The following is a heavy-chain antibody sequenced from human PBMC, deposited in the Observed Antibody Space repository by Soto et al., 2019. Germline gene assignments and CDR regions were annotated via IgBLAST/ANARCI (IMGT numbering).Heavy chain of an antibody. D-gene: IGHD3-22*01. CDR3: ARGYYYDRGWFDP. V-gene: IGHV4-31*03. Sequence: SETLSLTCTVSGGSISSGGYYWSWIRQHPGKGLEWIGYIYYSGSTYYNPSLKSRVTISVDTSKNQFSLKLSSVTAADTAVYYCARGYYYDRGWFDPWGQGTLVTVSS. CDR2: IYYSGST. J-gene: IGHJ5*02. CDR1: GGSISSGGYY.